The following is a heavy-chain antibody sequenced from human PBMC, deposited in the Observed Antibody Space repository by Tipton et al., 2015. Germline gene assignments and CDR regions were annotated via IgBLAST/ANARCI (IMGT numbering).Heavy chain of an antibody. D-gene: IGHD3-10*01. CDR1: GATFISCA. Sequence: QLVQSGAEVKKPGSSVKVSCKASGATFISCAISWVRLAPGQGLEWMGGIIPIFGITRYSERLQGRVTITADRSTNTAYMELGSLRSEDSAVYYCARGGYYYGVGVNITGAFDLWGQGTMVTVSS. CDR3: ARGGYYYGVGVNITGAFDL. V-gene: IGHV1-69*17. CDR2: IIPIFGIT. J-gene: IGHJ3*01.